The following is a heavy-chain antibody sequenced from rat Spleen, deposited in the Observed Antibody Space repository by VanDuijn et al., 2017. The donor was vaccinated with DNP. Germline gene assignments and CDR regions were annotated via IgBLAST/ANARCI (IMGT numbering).Heavy chain of an antibody. CDR2: ISYDDNST. V-gene: IGHV5-7*01. Sequence: EVQLVESGGGLVQPGRSLKLSCAASGFTFSDYNMAWVRQAPKKGLEWVATISYDDNSTYYRDSVKGRFTVSRDNVRSTLYLQMDSLRSEDTATYYCTTTTVATNWFAYWGQGTLVTVSS. CDR1: GFTFSDYN. CDR3: TTTTVATNWFAY. D-gene: IGHD1-3*01. J-gene: IGHJ3*01.